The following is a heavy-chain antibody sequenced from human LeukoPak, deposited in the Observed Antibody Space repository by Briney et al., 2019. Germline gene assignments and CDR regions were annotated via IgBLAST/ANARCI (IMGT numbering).Heavy chain of an antibody. V-gene: IGHV3-30*02. D-gene: IGHD2-2*01. CDR1: GFTFSSYG. CDR3: LSSYYYMDV. J-gene: IGHJ6*03. Sequence: PGGSLRLPCAASGFTFSSYGMHWVRQAPGKGLEWVAFIRYDGSNKYYADSVKGRFTISRDNAKNSLYLQMNSLRAEDTAVYYCLSSYYYMDVWGKGTRSPSP. CDR2: IRYDGSNK.